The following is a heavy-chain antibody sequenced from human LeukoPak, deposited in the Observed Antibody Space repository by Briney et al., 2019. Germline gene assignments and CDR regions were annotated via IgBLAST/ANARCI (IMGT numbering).Heavy chain of an antibody. J-gene: IGHJ4*02. V-gene: IGHV4-4*09. CDR3: ARHQRRNSGFDY. CDR2: IYTSGST. D-gene: IGHD1-26*01. Sequence: SETLSLTCTVPSGSISSYYWSWIRQPPGKGLEWLGYIYTSGSTNYNPSLKSRVTISVDKSKNQFSLKLSSVTAADTAVYYCARHQRRNSGFDYWGQGTLVTVSS. CDR1: SGSISSYY.